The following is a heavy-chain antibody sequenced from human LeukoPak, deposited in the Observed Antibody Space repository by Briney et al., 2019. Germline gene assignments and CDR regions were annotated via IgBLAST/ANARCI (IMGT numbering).Heavy chain of an antibody. J-gene: IGHJ4*02. CDR2: IYHSGST. D-gene: IGHD2-15*01. CDR3: ARGPGSL. CDR1: GGSISSGGYS. Sequence: KASETLSLTCAVSGGSISSGGYSWSWIRQPPGKGLEWIGYIYHSGSTYYNPSLKSRVTISVDRSKNQFSLKLSSVTAADTAVYYCARGPGSLWGQGTLVTVSS. V-gene: IGHV4-30-2*01.